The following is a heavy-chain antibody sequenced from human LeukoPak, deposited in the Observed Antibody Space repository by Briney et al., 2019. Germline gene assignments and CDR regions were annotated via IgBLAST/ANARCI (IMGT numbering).Heavy chain of an antibody. J-gene: IGHJ5*02. D-gene: IGHD3-10*01. CDR1: GYTFSSYA. CDR2: ISAYNGNT. V-gene: IGHV1-18*01. Sequence: ASVKVSCKASGYTFSSYAMNWVRQAPGQGLEWMGWISAYNGNTNYAQKLQGRVTMTTDTSTSTAYMELRSLRSDDTAVYYCARYGTAKLGFDPWGQGTLVTVSS. CDR3: ARYGTAKLGFDP.